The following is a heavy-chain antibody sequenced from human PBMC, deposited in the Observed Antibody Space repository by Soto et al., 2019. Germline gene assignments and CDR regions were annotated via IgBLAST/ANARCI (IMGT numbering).Heavy chain of an antibody. V-gene: IGHV3-23*01. Sequence: GGSLRLSCAASGFTFSSYAMSWVRQAPGKGLEWVSAISGSGGSTYYADSVKGRFTISRDNSKNTLYLQMNSLRAEDTAVYYCAKGSRYSSSSHGPPGDYYYYGMDVWGQGTTVTVSS. CDR3: AKGSRYSSSSHGPPGDYYYYGMDV. D-gene: IGHD6-13*01. J-gene: IGHJ6*02. CDR1: GFTFSSYA. CDR2: ISGSGGST.